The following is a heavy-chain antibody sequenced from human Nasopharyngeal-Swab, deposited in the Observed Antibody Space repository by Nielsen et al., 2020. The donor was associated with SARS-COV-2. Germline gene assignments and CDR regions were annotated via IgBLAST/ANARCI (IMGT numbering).Heavy chain of an antibody. CDR3: ARAPEMATIMGDF. Sequence: WVRQAPGQGLEGMGWINPNSGGTNYAQKFQGRVTMTRDTSINTAYMELSRLRSDDTAVYYCARAPEMATIMGDFWGQGTQVTVSS. V-gene: IGHV1-2*02. D-gene: IGHD5-24*01. CDR2: INPNSGGT. J-gene: IGHJ4*02.